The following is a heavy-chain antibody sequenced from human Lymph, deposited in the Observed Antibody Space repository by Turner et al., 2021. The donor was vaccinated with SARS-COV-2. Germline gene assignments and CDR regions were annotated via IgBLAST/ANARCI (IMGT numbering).Heavy chain of an antibody. CDR3: ARHQGSTSGYDHGMNV. D-gene: IGHD1-1*01. J-gene: IGHJ6*02. V-gene: IGHV4-59*08. CDR2: FYKIRSI. Sequence: VQLQESGPGLVRPSETLSLTGTVSGGSISSTSWSWIRQSPGRGLEWIGYFYKIRSIDNNPTLRSRVTISVVTSKNQLSLNLISVTAADTAVYYCARHQGSTSGYDHGMNVWGQGTAVIVSS. CDR1: GGSISSTS.